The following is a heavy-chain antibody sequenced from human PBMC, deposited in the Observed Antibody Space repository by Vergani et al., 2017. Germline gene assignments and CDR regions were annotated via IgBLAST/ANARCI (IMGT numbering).Heavy chain of an antibody. CDR2: INHSGST. V-gene: IGHV4-34*01. CDR3: ARGLGFADY. J-gene: IGHJ4*02. Sequence: QVQLQQWGAGLLKPSETLSLTCAVYGGSFSGYYWSWIRQPPGKGLEWIGEINHSGSTNYNPALKSRVTISVDTSKNQFSLKLSSVTAADTAVYDCARGLGFADYWGQGTLVTVSS. CDR1: GGSFSGYY. D-gene: IGHD1-26*01.